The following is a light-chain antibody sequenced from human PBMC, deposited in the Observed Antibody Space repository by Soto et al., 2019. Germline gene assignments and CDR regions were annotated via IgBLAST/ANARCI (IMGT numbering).Light chain of an antibody. CDR3: QQADTFPLT. Sequence: DIQMTQSPSSVSASVGDRVTITCRASQGISSWVAWYQQRPGKAPNLLIYAASNLQSGVPSRFSGSGSGTEFTLTISSLQPEDFATYDCQQADTFPLTFGGGTKVEIK. J-gene: IGKJ4*01. CDR1: QGISSW. V-gene: IGKV1-12*01. CDR2: AAS.